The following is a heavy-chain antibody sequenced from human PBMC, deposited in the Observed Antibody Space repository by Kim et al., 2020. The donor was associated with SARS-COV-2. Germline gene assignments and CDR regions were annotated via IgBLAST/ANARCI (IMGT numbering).Heavy chain of an antibody. D-gene: IGHD6-13*01. CDR3: TTDPQFWGSWYIVALDI. CDR1: GFTFSNAW. Sequence: GGSLRLSCAASGFTFSNAWMSWVRQAPGKGLEWVGRIKSKTAGGTTDYAAPVKGRFTISRDDSNNTLYRQMNSLKTEDTAVDYCTTDPQFWGSWYIVALDIWGQGTMVNVSS. J-gene: IGHJ3*02. CDR2: IKSKTAGGTT. V-gene: IGHV3-15*01.